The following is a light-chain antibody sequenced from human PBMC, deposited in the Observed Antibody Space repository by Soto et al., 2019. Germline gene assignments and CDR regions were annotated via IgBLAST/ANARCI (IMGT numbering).Light chain of an antibody. CDR3: QQSNT. CDR2: GSS. CDR1: QSVSSN. J-gene: IGKJ1*01. V-gene: IGKV3-15*01. Sequence: EIVMTQSPATLSVSPGERATLSCRASQSVSSNLGWYQQKPGQAPRLLIYGSSTRATGIPARFSGSGSGTDFTLTISSLQSEDFAVYYCQQSNTFDQVTKVEIK.